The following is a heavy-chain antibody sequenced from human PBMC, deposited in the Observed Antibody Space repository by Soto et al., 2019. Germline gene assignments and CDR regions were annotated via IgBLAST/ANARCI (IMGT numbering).Heavy chain of an antibody. J-gene: IGHJ4*02. D-gene: IGHD1-26*01. V-gene: IGHV4-31*03. CDR3: AIHRLVGVTTCFEF. Sequence: SETISLRTTLTGGNITIRLVYWNWINTQPEKGLEWIGYIYYSGSTDYNRSLNSRVTISGDTSKNQFSLELSSVTAGDTAVYDRAIHRLVGVTTCFEFWGRVSLV. CDR1: GGNITIRLVY. CDR2: IYYSGST.